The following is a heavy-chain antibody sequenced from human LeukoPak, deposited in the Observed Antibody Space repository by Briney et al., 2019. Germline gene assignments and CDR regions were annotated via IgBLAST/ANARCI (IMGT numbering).Heavy chain of an antibody. Sequence: ASVKVSCKASGYTFTSYYMRWVRQAPGQGLEWMGIINPSGGSTSYAQKFQGRVTMTRDTSTSTVYMELSSLRSEDTAVYYCARPYSGYEPDDAFDIWGQGTMVTVSS. V-gene: IGHV1-46*01. J-gene: IGHJ3*02. D-gene: IGHD5-12*01. CDR2: INPSGGST. CDR1: GYTFTSYY. CDR3: ARPYSGYEPDDAFDI.